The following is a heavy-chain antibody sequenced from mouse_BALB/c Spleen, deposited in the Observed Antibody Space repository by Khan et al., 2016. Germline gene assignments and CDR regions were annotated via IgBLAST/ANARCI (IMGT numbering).Heavy chain of an antibody. CDR3: ATEAYYFDY. Sequence: EVELVESGGGLVKPGGSLKLSCAASGFTFSSYAMSWVRQTPAKRLEWVASISSGGSSFYQDTLNNRLTISSDNARNTLYLQMSSLGSEDKAMYFCATEAYYFDYWGPGTTLTVSS. V-gene: IGHV5-6-5*01. J-gene: IGHJ2*01. CDR2: ISSGGSS. CDR1: GFTFSSYA.